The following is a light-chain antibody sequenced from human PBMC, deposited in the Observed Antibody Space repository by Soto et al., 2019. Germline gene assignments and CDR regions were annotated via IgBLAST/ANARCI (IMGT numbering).Light chain of an antibody. CDR2: EVT. V-gene: IGLV2-14*01. Sequence: QSALAQPASVSGSPGQSIAISWTGSSSDIGAYKYVSWYQQHPGKAPKLLISEVTNRPSGVSDRFSGSKSGNTASLTISGLQAEDEADYYCTSYTTVATWVFGGGTKLTVL. J-gene: IGLJ3*02. CDR3: TSYTTVATWV. CDR1: SSDIGAYKY.